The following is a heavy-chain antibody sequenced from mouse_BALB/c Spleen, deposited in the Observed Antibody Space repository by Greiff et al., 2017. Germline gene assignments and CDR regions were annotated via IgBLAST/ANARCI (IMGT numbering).Heavy chain of an antibody. CDR1: GYTFSSYW. Sequence: LVESGAELMKPGASVKISCKATGYTFSSYWIEWVRQRPGHGLEWIGEILPGSGSTNYNEKFKGKATFTADTSSNTAYMQLSSLTSEDSAVYYCARRGRTTVVTGDWYFDVWGAGTTVTVSS. J-gene: IGHJ1*01. D-gene: IGHD1-1*01. CDR3: ARRGRTTVVTGDWYFDV. V-gene: IGHV1-9*01. CDR2: ILPGSGST.